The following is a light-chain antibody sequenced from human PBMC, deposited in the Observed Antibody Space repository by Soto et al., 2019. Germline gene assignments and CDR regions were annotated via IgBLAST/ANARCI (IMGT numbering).Light chain of an antibody. V-gene: IGKV3-11*01. J-gene: IGKJ5*01. Sequence: EIVLTQSPVTLSLSPVERATLSCMASQSVSSNLAWYQQKPGQAPRLLIYGAFNRATGIPARFSGSGSGTDFTLTISSLEPEDFAVYYCQQRNIWPPVTFGQGTRLEN. CDR3: QQRNIWPPVT. CDR1: QSVSSN. CDR2: GAF.